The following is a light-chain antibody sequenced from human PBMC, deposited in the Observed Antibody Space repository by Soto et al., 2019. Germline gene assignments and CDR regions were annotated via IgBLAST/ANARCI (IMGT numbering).Light chain of an antibody. CDR2: GAS. Sequence: EIVLTQSPGTLSLSPGERATLSCRASQSVRSSYLAWYQQKPGQAPRLLIYGASSRATGIPDRFSGGGSGTDFTLIISRLEPEDLAVYYCQQYGSSPTFGGGTKAEIK. CDR1: QSVRSSY. J-gene: IGKJ4*01. CDR3: QQYGSSPT. V-gene: IGKV3-20*01.